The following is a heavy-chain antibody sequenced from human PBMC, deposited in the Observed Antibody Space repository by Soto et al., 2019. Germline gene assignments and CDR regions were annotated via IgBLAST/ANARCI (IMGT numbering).Heavy chain of an antibody. V-gene: IGHV4-39*02. D-gene: IGHD6-6*01. CDR3: ARVPYSSSSYYYYYGMDV. Sequence: SETLSLTCTVSGGSISNTDYYWGWVRQPPGKGLEWIGTIYYNGATQYNPSLKSRVTLSVDTSKNHFSLKLSSVTAADTAVYYCARVPYSSSSYYYYYGMDVWGQGTTVTVSS. CDR1: GGSISNTDYY. CDR2: IYYNGAT. J-gene: IGHJ6*02.